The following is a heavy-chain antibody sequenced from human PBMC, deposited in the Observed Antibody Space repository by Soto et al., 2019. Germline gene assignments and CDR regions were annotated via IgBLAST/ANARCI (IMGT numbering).Heavy chain of an antibody. CDR2: IWCDGSNK. D-gene: IGHD2-15*01. V-gene: IGHV3-33*01. CDR1: GFTFSSYG. J-gene: IGHJ6*02. CDR3: SRGAYCSGGSCGYYYYYGMDV. Sequence: QVQLVESGGGVVQPGRSLRLSCAASGFTFSSYGMHWVRQAPGKGLEWVAVIWCDGSNKYYADSVKGRFTISRDNSKNTLYLQMNSLGAEDTAVYYCSRGAYCSGGSCGYYYYYGMDVWGQGTTVTVSS.